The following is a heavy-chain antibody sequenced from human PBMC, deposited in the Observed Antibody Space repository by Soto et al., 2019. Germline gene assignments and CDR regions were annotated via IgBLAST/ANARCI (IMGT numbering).Heavy chain of an antibody. Sequence: QVTLKESGPVLVKPTETLTLTCTVSGFSLSNARMGVSWIRQPPGKALEWLAHIFLNDEKSYSTSLKSRLTISKDTSKSQVVLTMTNMDPVDTATYYCARIGTIFGVVTWDYWGQGTLVTVSS. CDR2: IFLNDEK. V-gene: IGHV2-26*01. J-gene: IGHJ4*02. CDR1: GFSLSNARMG. D-gene: IGHD3-3*01. CDR3: ARIGTIFGVVTWDY.